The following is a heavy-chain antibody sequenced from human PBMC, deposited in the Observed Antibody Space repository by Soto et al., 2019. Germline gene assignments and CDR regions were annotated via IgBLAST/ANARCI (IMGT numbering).Heavy chain of an antibody. V-gene: IGHV2-5*02. J-gene: IGHJ4*02. CDR3: AHGSGWLSDC. CDR1: GFSLTSTAVG. D-gene: IGHD6-19*01. CDR2: IYWDDDN. Sequence: QITLKESGPTLVKPTQTLTLTCSLSGFSLTSTAVGVNWIRQPPGKALEWLALIYWDDDNHFSPSLKSRRGVTKDTSKNLVVLTMTNMDPVDTATYYWAHGSGWLSDCWGQGILVTVSS.